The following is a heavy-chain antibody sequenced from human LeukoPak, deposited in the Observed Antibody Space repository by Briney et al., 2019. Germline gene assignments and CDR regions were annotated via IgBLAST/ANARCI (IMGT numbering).Heavy chain of an antibody. J-gene: IGHJ4*02. V-gene: IGHV4-59*01. CDR1: GGSISSYY. Sequence: SETLSLTCTVSGGSISSYYWSWIRQPPGKGLEWIGDIYYTGSTKYNPSLKGRVTISIDTSKNQFSLNLSSVTAADTAVYYCARATYGDLPYDYWGQGTLVTVSS. D-gene: IGHD4-17*01. CDR3: ARATYGDLPYDY. CDR2: IYYTGST.